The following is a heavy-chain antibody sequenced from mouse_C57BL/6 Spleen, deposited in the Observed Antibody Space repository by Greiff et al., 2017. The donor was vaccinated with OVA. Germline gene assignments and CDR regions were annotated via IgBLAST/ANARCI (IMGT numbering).Heavy chain of an antibody. CDR2: IYPSDSET. Sequence: VQLQQSGAELVRPGSSVKLSCKASGYTFTSYWMDWVKQRPGQGLEWIGNIYPSDSETHYNQKFKDKATLTVDKSSSTAYMQLSSLTSEDSAVYYCATFITTVRYYFDYWGQGTTLTVSS. J-gene: IGHJ2*01. D-gene: IGHD1-1*01. CDR1: GYTFTSYW. V-gene: IGHV1-61*01. CDR3: ATFITTVRYYFDY.